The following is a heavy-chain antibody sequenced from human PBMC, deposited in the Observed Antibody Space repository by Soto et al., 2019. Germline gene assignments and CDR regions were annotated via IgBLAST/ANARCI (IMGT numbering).Heavy chain of an antibody. D-gene: IGHD1-26*01. CDR3: ARGRLAVGSDWFDS. J-gene: IGHJ5*01. CDR1: GITFNPNA. Sequence: GGSLRLSCVASGITFNPNAMIWVRQAPGKGLEWVSAIDGDGGDTFFADFVKGRFTMSRDNSKNTVYLHMRSLTAEDTALYYCARGRLAVGSDWFDSCGPGTLVTVSS. CDR2: IDGDGGDT. V-gene: IGHV3-23*01.